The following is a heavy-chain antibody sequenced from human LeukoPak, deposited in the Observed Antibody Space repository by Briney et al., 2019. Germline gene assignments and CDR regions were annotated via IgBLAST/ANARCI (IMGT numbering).Heavy chain of an antibody. V-gene: IGHV3-30*04. D-gene: IGHD3-22*01. J-gene: IGHJ4*02. CDR2: ISYDGSNK. CDR3: ARDYYDSSGSLRDIDY. Sequence: PGRSLRLSCAASGFTFSSYAMHWVRQAPGKGLEWVAVISYDGSNKYYADSVKGRFTISRDKSKNTLYLQMNSLRAEDTAVYYCARDYYDSSGSLRDIDYWGQGTLVTVSS. CDR1: GFTFSSYA.